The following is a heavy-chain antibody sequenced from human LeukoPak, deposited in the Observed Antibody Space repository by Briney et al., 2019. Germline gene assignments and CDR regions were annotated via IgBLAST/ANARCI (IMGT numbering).Heavy chain of an antibody. V-gene: IGHV4-39*07. Sequence: PSETLSLTCTVSGGSISSSSYYWGWIRQPPGKGLEWIGEINHSGSTNYNPSLKSQVTISVDTSKNQFSLKLSSVTAADTAVYYCARLGRFYFDYWGQGTLVTVSS. J-gene: IGHJ4*02. D-gene: IGHD3-16*01. CDR3: ARLGRFYFDY. CDR1: GGSISSSSYY. CDR2: INHSGST.